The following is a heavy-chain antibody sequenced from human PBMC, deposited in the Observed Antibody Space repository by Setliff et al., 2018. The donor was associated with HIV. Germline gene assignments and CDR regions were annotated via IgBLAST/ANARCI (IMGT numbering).Heavy chain of an antibody. CDR1: GGSISSGGYY. V-gene: IGHV4-31*03. Sequence: SETLSLTCTVSGGSISSGGYYRSWIRQHPGKGLEWIGYIYYSGSTYYNPSLKSRVTISVDTSKSQFSLKLSSVTAADTAVYYCAGPSDHTAGAFDVWGQGQWSPSPQ. J-gene: IGHJ3*01. CDR2: IYYSGST. CDR3: AGPSDHTAGAFDV.